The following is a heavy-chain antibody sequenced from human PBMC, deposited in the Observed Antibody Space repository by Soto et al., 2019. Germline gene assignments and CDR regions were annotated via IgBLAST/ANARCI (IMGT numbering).Heavy chain of an antibody. CDR1: GGSFSGYY. D-gene: IGHD3-10*01. J-gene: IGHJ5*02. CDR2: INHSGST. CDR3: ARGLKVRGVSTYWFDP. Sequence: QVQLQQWGAGLLKPSGTLSLTCAVYGGSFSGYYWSWIRQPPGKGLEWIGEINHSGSTNYNPSLKSRVTISVDTSKNQFSLKLSSVTAADTAVYYCARGLKVRGVSTYWFDPWGQGTLVTVSS. V-gene: IGHV4-34*01.